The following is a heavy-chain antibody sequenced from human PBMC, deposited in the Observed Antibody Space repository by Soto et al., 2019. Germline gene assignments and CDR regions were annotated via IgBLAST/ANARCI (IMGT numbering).Heavy chain of an antibody. Sequence: EVQLLESGGGLVQPGGSLRLSCAASGFTFSSYAMSWVRQAPGKGLEWVSAISGSGGSTYYADSVKGRFTISRDNSKNTLYLQMNSLRAEDTAVYYCAKDLLGGSSGGLYGMDVWGQGTTVTVSS. CDR3: AKDLLGGSSGGLYGMDV. CDR1: GFTFSSYA. CDR2: ISGSGGST. D-gene: IGHD2-15*01. V-gene: IGHV3-23*01. J-gene: IGHJ6*02.